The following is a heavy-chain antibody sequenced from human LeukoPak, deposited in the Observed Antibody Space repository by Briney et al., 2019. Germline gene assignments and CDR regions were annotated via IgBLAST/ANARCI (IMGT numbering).Heavy chain of an antibody. V-gene: IGHV3-53*01. CDR2: IYSGGST. CDR3: AKGYNYAYEY. Sequence: GGSLRLSCAASGFTVGSSYMSWVRQAPGKGLEWVSLIYSGGSTYYAASVTGRFTISRDNSKNTLYLQMNSLRPEDTAVYYCAKGYNYAYEYWGQGTLVTVSS. J-gene: IGHJ4*02. CDR1: GFTVGSSY. D-gene: IGHD5-18*01.